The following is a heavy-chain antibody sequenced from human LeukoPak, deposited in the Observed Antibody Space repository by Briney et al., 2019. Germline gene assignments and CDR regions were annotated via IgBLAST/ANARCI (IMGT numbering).Heavy chain of an antibody. CDR1: GYTFTSYY. J-gene: IGHJ4*02. CDR3: ARDTYYYDSSGYQTRFDY. V-gene: IGHV1-46*01. Sequence: ASVKVSCKASGYTFTSYYMHWVRQAPGQGLEWMGIINPSGGSTSYAQKFQGRVTMTRDTSTSTVYMELSSLRSEDTAVYYCARDTYYYDSSGYQTRFDYWGQGTLVTVSS. CDR2: INPSGGST. D-gene: IGHD3-22*01.